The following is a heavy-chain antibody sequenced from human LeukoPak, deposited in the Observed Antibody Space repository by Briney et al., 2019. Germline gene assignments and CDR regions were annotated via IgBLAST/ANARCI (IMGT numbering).Heavy chain of an antibody. V-gene: IGHV5-51*01. Sequence: GESLKISCKGSGYSFTSYWIGWVRQMPGKGLEWMGIIYPGDSDTRYSPSFQGQVTISADKSISTAYLQWSSLKASDTAMYYCARLLSEGSSSWYPLDYWGQGTLVTVSS. D-gene: IGHD6-13*01. CDR2: IYPGDSDT. CDR3: ARLLSEGSSSWYPLDY. J-gene: IGHJ4*02. CDR1: GYSFTSYW.